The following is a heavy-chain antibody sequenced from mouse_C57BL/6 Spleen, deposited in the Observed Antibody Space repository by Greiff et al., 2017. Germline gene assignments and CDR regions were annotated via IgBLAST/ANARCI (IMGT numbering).Heavy chain of an antibody. V-gene: IGHV1-22*01. CDR3: ARGRYYGSSYGRYFDV. J-gene: IGHJ1*03. CDR2: INPNNGGT. D-gene: IGHD1-1*01. CDR1: GYTFTDYN. Sequence: EVQLQQSGPELVKPGASVKMSCKASGYTFTDYNMHWVKQSHGKSLAWIGYINPNNGGTSYNQKFKGQATLTVNKSSSTAYMELRSLTSEDSAVYYCARGRYYGSSYGRYFDVWGTGTTVTVSS.